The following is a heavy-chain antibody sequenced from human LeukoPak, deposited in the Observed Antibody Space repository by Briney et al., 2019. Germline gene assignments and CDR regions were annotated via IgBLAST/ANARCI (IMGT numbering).Heavy chain of an antibody. CDR1: GFTFSSYS. Sequence: GGSLRLSCAASGFTFSSYSMNWVRQAPGKGLEWVSSISSSSSYIYYADSVKGRFTISRDNAKNSLYLQMNSLRAEDTAVYYCAKSPRGDYYDFWSGPYNWFDPWGQGTLVTVSS. J-gene: IGHJ5*02. D-gene: IGHD3-3*01. CDR2: ISSSSSYI. CDR3: AKSPRGDYYDFWSGPYNWFDP. V-gene: IGHV3-21*04.